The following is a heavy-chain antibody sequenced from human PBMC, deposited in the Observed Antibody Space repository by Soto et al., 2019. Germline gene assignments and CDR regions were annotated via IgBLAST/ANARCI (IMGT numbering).Heavy chain of an antibody. CDR2: IYYSGST. CDR3: ARLVGATTFDY. CDR1: GGSISSYY. D-gene: IGHD1-26*01. V-gene: IGHV4-59*01. J-gene: IGHJ4*02. Sequence: SETLSLTCTVSGGSISSYYWSWIRQPPGKGLERIGYIYYSGSTNYNPSLKSRVTISVDTSKNQFSLKLSSVTAADTAVYYCARLVGATTFDYWGQETLVTVSS.